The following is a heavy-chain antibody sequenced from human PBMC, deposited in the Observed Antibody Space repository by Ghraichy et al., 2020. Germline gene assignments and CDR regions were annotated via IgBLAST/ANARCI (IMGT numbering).Heavy chain of an antibody. Sequence: SVKVSCKASGGTFSSYAISWVRQAPGPGLEWMGGIIPIFGTANYAQKFQGRVTITADESTSTAYMELSSLRSEDTAVYYCARADYGGNFYYYYYGMDVWGQGTTVTVSS. J-gene: IGHJ6*02. CDR1: GGTFSSYA. D-gene: IGHD4-23*01. V-gene: IGHV1-69*13. CDR2: IIPIFGTA. CDR3: ARADYGGNFYYYYYGMDV.